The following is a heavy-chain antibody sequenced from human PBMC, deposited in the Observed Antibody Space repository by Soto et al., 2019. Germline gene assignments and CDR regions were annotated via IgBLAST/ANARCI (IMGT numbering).Heavy chain of an antibody. CDR2: IHVANGNT. D-gene: IGHD3-3*01. CDR1: GYTFTSYP. V-gene: IGHV1-3*01. Sequence: ASVKVSCKASGYTFTSYPMHWVRQAPGQRLEWMGWIHVANGNTEYSQRFQGRVTITRDTSASTAYMELSNLRSEDTAVYYCARVKTGVTKFFDYWGQGNLVTVSS. CDR3: ARVKTGVTKFFDY. J-gene: IGHJ4*02.